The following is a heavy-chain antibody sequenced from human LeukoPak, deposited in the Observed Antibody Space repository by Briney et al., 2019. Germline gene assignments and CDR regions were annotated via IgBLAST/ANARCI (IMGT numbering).Heavy chain of an antibody. CDR1: GFTFSSYW. Sequence: GGSLRLSCAASGFTFSSYWMHWVRQAPGKGLMWVSRINSDGSITNYADSVKGRFTISRDSAKNTLYLQMNSLRAEDTAVYYCARVRATFSPHFDNWGQGTLVTVSS. D-gene: IGHD5-12*01. J-gene: IGHJ4*02. CDR2: INSDGSIT. CDR3: ARVRATFSPHFDN. V-gene: IGHV3-74*01.